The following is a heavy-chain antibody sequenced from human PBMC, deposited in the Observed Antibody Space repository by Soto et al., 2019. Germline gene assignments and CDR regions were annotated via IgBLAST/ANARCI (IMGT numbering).Heavy chain of an antibody. CDR3: ARDKGYCSGASCSSWFDP. V-gene: IGHV1-69*01. CDR1: GGTFSSYA. D-gene: IGHD2-15*01. Sequence: QVQLVQSGAEVKKPGSSVKFSCKASGGTFSSYAISWVRQAPGQGLEWMGGIIPIFGTANYAQKFQGRVTITADESPSTAYLELSSLRSEDTAVYYCARDKGYCSGASCSSWFDPWGQGTLVTVSS. CDR2: IIPIFGTA. J-gene: IGHJ5*02.